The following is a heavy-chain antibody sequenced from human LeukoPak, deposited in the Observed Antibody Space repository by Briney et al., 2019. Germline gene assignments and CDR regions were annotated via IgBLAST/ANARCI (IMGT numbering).Heavy chain of an antibody. CDR3: ARGAGYSYSSRYFDY. J-gene: IGHJ4*02. D-gene: IGHD6-6*01. Sequence: GGSLRLSCAASGFTVSSSYMSWVRQSPGKGLEWVSVINTGGSAYYADSVKDRFTISRDNSMNTLYLQMNSLRAEDTAVYYCARGAGYSYSSRYFDYWGQGTLVTVSS. CDR2: INTGGSA. V-gene: IGHV3-53*01. CDR1: GFTVSSSY.